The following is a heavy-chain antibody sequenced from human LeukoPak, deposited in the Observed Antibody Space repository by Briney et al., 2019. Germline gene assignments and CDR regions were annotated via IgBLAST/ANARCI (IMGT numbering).Heavy chain of an antibody. CDR3: ARDSAVSGYYYYGMDV. CDR2: VYYSGRV. J-gene: IGHJ6*02. Sequence: SETLSLTCTVSGGSVSSYYWSWIRQPPGKGLEWIGYVYYSGRVNYNPSLESRVTISVDTSKNQFSLKLSSVTAADTAVYYCARDSAVSGYYYYGMDVWGQGTTVTVSS. V-gene: IGHV4-59*02. CDR1: GGSVSSYY. D-gene: IGHD6-19*01.